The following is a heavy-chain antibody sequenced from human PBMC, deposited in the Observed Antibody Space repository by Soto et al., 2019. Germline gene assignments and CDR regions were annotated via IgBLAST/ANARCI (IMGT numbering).Heavy chain of an antibody. CDR3: ATAGKYYYDSSGRGYFDY. D-gene: IGHD3-22*01. CDR1: GFSIDTYA. Sequence: EVQVLQSGGGLVPPGGSLRLPCAASGFSIDTYAMTWVRQAPGGGLEWISTISASGRLTYYADSVEGRFTISRDSSKNTVYLQMNSLRAEDTVVYYCATAGKYYYDSSGRGYFDYWGQGTPVTVSS. CDR2: ISASGRLT. V-gene: IGHV3-23*01. J-gene: IGHJ4*02.